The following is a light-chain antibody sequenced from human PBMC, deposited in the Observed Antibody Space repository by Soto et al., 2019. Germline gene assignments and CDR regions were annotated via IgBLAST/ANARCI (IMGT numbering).Light chain of an antibody. J-gene: IGLJ2*01. CDR2: EDY. CDR1: SGSIASNY. V-gene: IGLV6-57*03. CDR3: LSFETTNPV. Sequence: NFMLTQPHSVSASPGETVTISCTRSSGSIASNYVQWYQQRPGSAPTTVIYEDYQRPSGVPDRFSVSIDSSSISASLTISGLKTEDEAVYYCLSFETTNPVFGGGTKLTVL.